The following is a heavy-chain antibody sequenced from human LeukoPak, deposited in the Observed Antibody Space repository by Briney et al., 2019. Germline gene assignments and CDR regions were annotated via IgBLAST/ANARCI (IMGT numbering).Heavy chain of an antibody. CDR3: ARDRYDSYPMDV. J-gene: IGHJ6*02. CDR1: GGSISSGGYY. Sequence: SQTLSLTCTVSGGSISSGGYYWAWFRQPPGKGLDWIGYIYYSGSTYYNPSLKSRVTISVDTSKNQFSLKLTSVIAADTAVYYCARDRYDSYPMDVWGQGTTVTVSS. D-gene: IGHD3-3*01. CDR2: IYYSGST. V-gene: IGHV4-31*03.